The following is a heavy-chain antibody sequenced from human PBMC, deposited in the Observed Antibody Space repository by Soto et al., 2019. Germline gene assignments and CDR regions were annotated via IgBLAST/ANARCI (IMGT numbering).Heavy chain of an antibody. Sequence: SETLSLTCTVSGGAVSSGTYYWSWIRQPPGKGLQWIGHIYFTGSTNYNPSLKSRVTISLDTSRNQFSLKLSSVTAADTAVYYCTRGPPRFQSFDPWGLGTLVTLYS. J-gene: IGHJ5*02. CDR1: GGAVSSGTYY. V-gene: IGHV4-61*01. D-gene: IGHD2-21*01. CDR2: IYFTGST. CDR3: TRGPPRFQSFDP.